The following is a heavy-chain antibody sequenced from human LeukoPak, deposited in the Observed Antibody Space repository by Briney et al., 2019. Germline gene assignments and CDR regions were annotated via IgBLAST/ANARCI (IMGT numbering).Heavy chain of an antibody. CDR2: IYPGDSDT. J-gene: IGHJ3*02. CDR1: GYSFTSYW. Sequence: GESLKISCKGSGYSFTSYWIGWVRQMPGKGLEWMGIIYPGDSDTRYSPSFQGQVTISADKSISTAYLQWSSLKASDTAMYYCAWLRSDYYESSGYYRGAFDIWGQGTMVTVSS. D-gene: IGHD3-22*01. V-gene: IGHV5-51*01. CDR3: AWLRSDYYESSGYYRGAFDI.